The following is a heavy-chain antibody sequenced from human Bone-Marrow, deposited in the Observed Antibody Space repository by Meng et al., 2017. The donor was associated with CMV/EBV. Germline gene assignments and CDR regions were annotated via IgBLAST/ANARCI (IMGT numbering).Heavy chain of an antibody. D-gene: IGHD7-27*01. CDR3: ARDGTGERYYYYGMDV. J-gene: IGHJ6*02. Sequence: GESLKISCAASGFTFSSYGMHWVRQAPGKGLEWVAVIWYDGSNKYYADSVKGRFTISRDNSKNTLYLQMNSLRAEDTAVYYCARDGTGERYYYYGMDVWGQGTTVTVSS. V-gene: IGHV3-33*01. CDR2: IWYDGSNK. CDR1: GFTFSSYG.